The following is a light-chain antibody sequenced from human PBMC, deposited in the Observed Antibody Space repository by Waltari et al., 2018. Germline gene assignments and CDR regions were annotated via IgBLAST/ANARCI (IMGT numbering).Light chain of an antibody. CDR2: KES. J-gene: IGLJ1*01. V-gene: IGLV3-25*03. CDR1: AVPKQY. CDR3: QSADSSGTQGV. Sequence: SYELTQPPSVSVSPGQTARLPCSGAAVPKQYAYWYHQKPDQAPVLLIYKESERPSGIPERFSGSSSGTTVTLTISGVQADDEADYYCQSADSSGTQGVFGTGTKVTVL.